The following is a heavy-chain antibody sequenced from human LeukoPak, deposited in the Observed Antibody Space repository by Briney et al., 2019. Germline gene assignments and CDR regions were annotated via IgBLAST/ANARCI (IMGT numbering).Heavy chain of an antibody. V-gene: IGHV4-59*01. CDR1: GGSISSYY. CDR2: IHYSGST. J-gene: IGHJ4*02. Sequence: KSSETLSLTCTVSGGSISSYYWSWIRQPPGKGLEWIGYIHYSGSTNYNPSLKSRVTISVDTSKNQFSLKLSSVTAADTAVYYCARVRGYCSGGSCYGSLGYWGQGTLVTVSS. CDR3: ARVRGYCSGGSCYGSLGY. D-gene: IGHD2-15*01.